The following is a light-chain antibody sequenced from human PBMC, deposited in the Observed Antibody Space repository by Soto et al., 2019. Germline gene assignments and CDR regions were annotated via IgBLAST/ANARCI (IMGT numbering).Light chain of an antibody. CDR3: QQYGSSPPT. CDR2: GAS. J-gene: IGKJ1*01. V-gene: IGKV3-20*01. CDR1: QSVSANY. Sequence: EIVLTQSPVTLSLSPGERATLSCRASQSVSANYLAWYQQKPGQAPRFLIYGASSRATGIPDRFSGSGSGTDFTLTISRLEPEDFSVDYCQQYGSSPPTFGQGTKVEIK.